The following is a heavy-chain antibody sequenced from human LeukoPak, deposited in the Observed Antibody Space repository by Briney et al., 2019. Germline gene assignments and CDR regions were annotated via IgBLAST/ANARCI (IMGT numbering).Heavy chain of an antibody. CDR1: GFTFSSYS. J-gene: IGHJ6*04. CDR2: ISSSSSYI. D-gene: IGHD3-10*01. V-gene: IGHV3-21*01. Sequence: PGGSLRLSCAASGFTFSSYSMNWVRQAPGKGLEWVSSISSSSSYIYYADSVKGRFTISRDNAKNSLYLQMNSVRAEDTAVYYCASRITMVRGVIKVSYYYYGMDVWGKGTTVTVSS. CDR3: ASRITMVRGVIKVSYYYYGMDV.